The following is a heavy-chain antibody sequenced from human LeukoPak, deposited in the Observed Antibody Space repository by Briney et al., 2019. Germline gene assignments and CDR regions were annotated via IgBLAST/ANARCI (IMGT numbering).Heavy chain of an antibody. CDR2: ISYDGSNK. CDR1: GFTFSSYA. D-gene: IGHD2-2*01. J-gene: IGHJ4*02. CDR3: AKGANRCSSTSCYPYYFDY. V-gene: IGHV3-30-3*01. Sequence: PGRSLRLSCAASGFTFSSYAMHWVRQAPGKGLEWVAVISYDGSNKYYADSVKGRFTISRDNSKNTLYLQMNSLRAEDTAVYYCAKGANRCSSTSCYPYYFDYWGQGTLVTVSS.